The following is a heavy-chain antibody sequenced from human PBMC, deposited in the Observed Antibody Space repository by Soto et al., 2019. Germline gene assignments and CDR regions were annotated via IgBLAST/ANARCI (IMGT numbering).Heavy chain of an antibody. CDR1: GYTFTSYA. V-gene: IGHV1-3*01. D-gene: IGHD1-20*01. J-gene: IGHJ5*02. Sequence: QVQLVQSGAEVKKPGASVKVSCKASGYTFTSYAMHWVRQAPGQRLEWMGWINAGDGNTKYSQKFQGRVTITRDTSASTAYMELSSLRSEDTAVYYCARGGRLTGMNPWGQGTLVTVSS. CDR3: ARGGRLTGMNP. CDR2: INAGDGNT.